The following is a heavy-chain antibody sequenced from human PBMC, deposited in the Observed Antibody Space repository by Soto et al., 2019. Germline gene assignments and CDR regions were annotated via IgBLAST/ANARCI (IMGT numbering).Heavy chain of an antibody. J-gene: IGHJ4*02. CDR2: INAGNGNT. D-gene: IGHD2-21*02. Sequence: QVQLVQSGAEEKKPGASVKVSCKASGYTFTSYAMHWVRQAPGQRLEGMGWINAGNGNTKYSQKFQGRVTITRYTSASTAYMELSSLRSEDTAVYYCASSIVVVTALDYWGQGTLVTVSS. V-gene: IGHV1-3*05. CDR3: ASSIVVVTALDY. CDR1: GYTFTSYA.